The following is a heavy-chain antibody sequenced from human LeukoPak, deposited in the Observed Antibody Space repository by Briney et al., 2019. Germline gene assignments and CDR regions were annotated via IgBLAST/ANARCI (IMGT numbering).Heavy chain of an antibody. V-gene: IGHV4-4*02. J-gene: IGHJ3*02. CDR1: GGSISSSNW. Sequence: PSETLSLTCAVSGGSISSSNWWSWVRQPPGKGLEWIGEIYHSGSTNYNPSLKSRGTISADKSKNQFSLKLSSVTAADTAVYYCARVSRFNLADSSRSDALDIWGQGTMVTVSS. CDR2: IYHSGST. D-gene: IGHD3-22*01. CDR3: ARVSRFNLADSSRSDALDI.